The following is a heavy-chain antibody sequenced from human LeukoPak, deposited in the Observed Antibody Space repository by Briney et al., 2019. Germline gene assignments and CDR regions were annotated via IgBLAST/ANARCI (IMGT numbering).Heavy chain of an antibody. Sequence: GGSLRLSCAASGFTFSSYAMHWVRQAPGKGLEWVASIKEDGSGRQYVDSVKGRFSISRDNTKGSLFLQLNSLRAEDTAVYYCARDGNVVVVAAIAGYYYYGMDVWGQGTTVTVSS. CDR1: GFTFSSYA. V-gene: IGHV3-7*03. CDR3: ARDGNVVVVAAIAGYYYYGMDV. CDR2: IKEDGSGR. J-gene: IGHJ6*02. D-gene: IGHD2-15*01.